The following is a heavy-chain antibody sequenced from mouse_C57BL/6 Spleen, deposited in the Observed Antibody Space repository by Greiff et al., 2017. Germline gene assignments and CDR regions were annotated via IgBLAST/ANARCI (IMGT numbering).Heavy chain of an antibody. D-gene: IGHD2-4*01. V-gene: IGHV1-4*01. CDR2: INPSSGYT. CDR3: ARIGGLRQDYAMDY. Sequence: QVQLQQSGAELARPGASVKMSCKASGYTFTSYTMHWVKQRPGQGLEWIGYINPSSGYTKYNQKFKDKATLTADKSSSTAYMQLSSLTSEDSAVYYCARIGGLRQDYAMDYWGQGTSVTVSS. CDR1: GYTFTSYT. J-gene: IGHJ4*01.